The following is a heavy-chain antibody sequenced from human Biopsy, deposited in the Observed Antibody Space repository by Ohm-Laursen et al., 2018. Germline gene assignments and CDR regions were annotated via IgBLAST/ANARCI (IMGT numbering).Heavy chain of an antibody. CDR3: TRAYRYGLDAFDM. D-gene: IGHD3-16*01. J-gene: IGHJ3*02. Sequence: GQTLSLTCAASGFTFNSYWMHWVRQAPGKGLVWVSRINIDGSGTKYADSVKGRFTVSRDNAKNTLYLQMNSLTAEDTAIYYCTRAYRYGLDAFDMWGQGTMVTVSS. CDR1: GFTFNSYW. V-gene: IGHV3-74*03. CDR2: INIDGSGT.